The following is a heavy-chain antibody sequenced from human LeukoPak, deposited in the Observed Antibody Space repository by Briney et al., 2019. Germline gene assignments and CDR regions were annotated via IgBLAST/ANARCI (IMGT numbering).Heavy chain of an antibody. Sequence: GGSLRLSCAASGFIFSNSWMNWVRQAPGKGLEWVANINQDGSDQYYVDSVKGRFTISRDNAKNSLYLQMNSLRAEDTAVYYCARGGYCSSTSCYVGGWFDPWGQGTLVTVSS. D-gene: IGHD2-2*03. J-gene: IGHJ5*02. CDR3: ARGGYCSSTSCYVGGWFDP. CDR2: INQDGSDQ. CDR1: GFIFSNSW. V-gene: IGHV3-7*03.